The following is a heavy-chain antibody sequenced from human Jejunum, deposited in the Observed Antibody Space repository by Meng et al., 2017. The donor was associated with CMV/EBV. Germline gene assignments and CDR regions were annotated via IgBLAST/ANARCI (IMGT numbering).Heavy chain of an antibody. J-gene: IGHJ4*02. V-gene: IGHV3-30*04. Sequence: ASGFAFSSYAMHWVRQAPGKGLEWVAVIPFDGNNEHYADSVKGRFTISRDNSKNTLYLQVNSLRPEDTGVYYCARGTGSGSWLIDSWGQGTLVTVSS. CDR1: GFAFSSYA. CDR2: IPFDGNNE. D-gene: IGHD6-13*01. CDR3: ARGTGSGSWLIDS.